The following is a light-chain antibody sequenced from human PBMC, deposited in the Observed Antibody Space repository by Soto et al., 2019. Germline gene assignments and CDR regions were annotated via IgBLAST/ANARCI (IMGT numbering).Light chain of an antibody. Sequence: DIQLTQSPSSLSASVGDRVTITCRASQGISSYLAWYQQKPGKAPKLLIYAASTLQSGVPSRFSGSGSGTDFTLTISSLQSEDVAVYYCQQYNNWPRTFGQGTKVDIK. V-gene: IGKV1-9*01. CDR1: QGISSY. CDR3: QQYNNWPRT. J-gene: IGKJ1*01. CDR2: AAS.